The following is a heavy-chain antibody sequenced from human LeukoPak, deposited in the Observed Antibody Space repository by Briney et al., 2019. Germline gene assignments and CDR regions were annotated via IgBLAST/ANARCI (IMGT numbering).Heavy chain of an antibody. CDR1: GYTFTGNY. Sequence: ASVKVSCKASGYTFTGNYMHWLRQAPGQGLEWMGWINPNSGGTNYAQKFQGRVTMTRDTSISTAYMELSRLRSDDTAVYYCARDRGSSWYDWFDPWGQGTLVTVSS. CDR3: ARDRGSSWYDWFDP. J-gene: IGHJ5*02. D-gene: IGHD6-13*01. V-gene: IGHV1-2*02. CDR2: INPNSGGT.